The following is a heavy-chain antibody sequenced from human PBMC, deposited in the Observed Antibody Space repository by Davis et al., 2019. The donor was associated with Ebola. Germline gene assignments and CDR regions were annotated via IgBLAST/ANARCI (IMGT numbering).Heavy chain of an antibody. V-gene: IGHV1-69*13. CDR1: GGTFSTYA. J-gene: IGHJ6*04. D-gene: IGHD2-15*01. CDR2: IIPIFGTA. Sequence: AASVKVSCKASGGTFSTYAISWVRQAPGQGLEWMGGIIPIFGTANYAQRFQGRVTITADESTSTAYMDLSSLRSEDTAVYYCARDIVVVVAAIDGYYYYGMDVWGKGTTVTVSS. CDR3: ARDIVVVVAAIDGYYYYGMDV.